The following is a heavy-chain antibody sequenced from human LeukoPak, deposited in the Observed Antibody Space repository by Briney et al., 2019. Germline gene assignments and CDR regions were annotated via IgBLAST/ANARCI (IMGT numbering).Heavy chain of an antibody. CDR2: IIPTFGTA. CDR1: GGTFSSYA. J-gene: IGHJ4*02. D-gene: IGHD2-2*01. CDR3: AREYPDIVVVPAASYYFDY. V-gene: IGHV1-69*13. Sequence: ASVKVSCRASGGTFSSYAISWVRQAPGQGLEWMGGIIPTFGTANYAQKFQGRVTITADESTSTAYMELSSLRSEDTAVYYCAREYPDIVVVPAASYYFDYWGQGTLVTVSS.